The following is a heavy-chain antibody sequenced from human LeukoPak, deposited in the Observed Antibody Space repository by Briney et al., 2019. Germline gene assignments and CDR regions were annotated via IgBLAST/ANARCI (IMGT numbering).Heavy chain of an antibody. D-gene: IGHD2-2*02. CDR1: GGSITIYY. J-gene: IGHJ6*03. CDR2: IYYIGST. V-gene: IGHV4-59*01. CDR3: ARVRGCSSTSCYTPLSYLDV. Sequence: PSETLSLTCTLSGGSITIYYCGWIRHPPGRGREWMGYIYYIGSTNYNPSLKSRVTISVDTSKNKLSMKMSSVTADDTAVYYCARVRGCSSTSCYTPLSYLDVWGKGTTVTVSS.